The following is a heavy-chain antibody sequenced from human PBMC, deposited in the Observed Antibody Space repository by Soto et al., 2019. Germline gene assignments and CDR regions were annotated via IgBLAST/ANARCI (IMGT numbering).Heavy chain of an antibody. CDR1: GYTFTSYG. CDR3: ARAQKANWFDP. V-gene: IGHV1-18*04. CDR2: ISAYNGNT. J-gene: IGHJ5*02. Sequence: GASVKFSCKASGYTFTSYGISWVRQAPGQGLECMGWISAYNGNTNYAQKLQGRVTMTTXTXXSXXXMELXXLRXDDTAVYYCARAQKANWFDPWGQGTLVTVSS.